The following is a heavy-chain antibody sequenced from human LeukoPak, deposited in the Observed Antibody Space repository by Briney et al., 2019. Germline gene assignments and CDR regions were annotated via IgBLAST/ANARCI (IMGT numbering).Heavy chain of an antibody. V-gene: IGHV1-46*01. CDR3: ARDQGRTADYVWGSYFDY. CDR2: INPNYGGT. J-gene: IGHJ4*02. CDR1: GYSFTSYY. Sequence: ASVKVSCKASGYSFTSYYIHWVRQAPGQGLEWMGMINPNYGGTAYAQMFKGGVTLTRDTSTSIVYMELSSLKSEDTAVYFCARDQGRTADYVWGSYFDYWGQGALVTVSS. D-gene: IGHD3-16*01.